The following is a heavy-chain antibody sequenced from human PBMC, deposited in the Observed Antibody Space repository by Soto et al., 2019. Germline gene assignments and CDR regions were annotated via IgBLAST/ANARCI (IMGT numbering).Heavy chain of an antibody. J-gene: IGHJ4*02. CDR1: GFTFSSYA. Sequence: GGSLRLSCAASGFTFSSYAMSWVRQAPGKGLEWVSAISGSGGSTYYADSVKGRFTISRDNSKNTLYLQMNSLRAEDTAVYYCAKKGHDTVVTLYYFDYWGQGTLVTVSS. CDR3: AKKGHDTVVTLYYFDY. D-gene: IGHD2-21*02. V-gene: IGHV3-23*01. CDR2: ISGSGGST.